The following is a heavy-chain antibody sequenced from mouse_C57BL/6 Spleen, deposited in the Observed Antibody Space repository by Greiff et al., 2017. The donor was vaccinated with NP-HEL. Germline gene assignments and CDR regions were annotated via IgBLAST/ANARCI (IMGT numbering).Heavy chain of an antibody. J-gene: IGHJ4*01. CDR2: ISSGSSTI. D-gene: IGHD1-1*01. CDR3: ARPHYGSSYYAMDY. CDR1: GFTFSDYG. V-gene: IGHV5-17*01. Sequence: EVQRVESGGGLVKPGGSLKLSCAASGFTFSDYGMHWVRQAPEKGLEWVAYISSGSSTIYYADTVKGRFTISRDNAKNTLFLQMTSLRSEDTAMYYCARPHYGSSYYAMDYWGQGTSVTVSS.